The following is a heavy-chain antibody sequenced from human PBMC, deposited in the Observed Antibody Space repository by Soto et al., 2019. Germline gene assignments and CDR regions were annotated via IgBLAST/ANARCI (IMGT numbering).Heavy chain of an antibody. CDR2: IIPTLGAA. CDR3: ATYYNSGVFHFGS. Sequence: VASVKVSCKASGGTFSNYAFSWVRQAPGQGLKWMGGIIPTLGAANFAQKFQGRLTITADESTSTAYMELSSLRSEDTAVYYCATYYNSGVFHFGSWGQGTLVTVSS. D-gene: IGHD3-22*01. J-gene: IGHJ4*02. V-gene: IGHV1-69*13. CDR1: GGTFSNYA.